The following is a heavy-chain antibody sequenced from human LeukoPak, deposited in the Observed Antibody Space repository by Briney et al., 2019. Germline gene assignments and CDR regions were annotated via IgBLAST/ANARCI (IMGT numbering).Heavy chain of an antibody. CDR2: ISYDGSNK. CDR3: ARDGGDYLDY. V-gene: IGHV3-30-3*01. J-gene: IGHJ4*02. Sequence: GGSLRLSCAASVFTFSSYAMHWVRQAPGKGLEWVAVISYDGSNKYYADSVKGRFTISRDNSKNTLYLQMNSLRAEDTAVYYCARDGGDYLDYWGQGTLVTVSS. D-gene: IGHD4-17*01. CDR1: VFTFSSYA.